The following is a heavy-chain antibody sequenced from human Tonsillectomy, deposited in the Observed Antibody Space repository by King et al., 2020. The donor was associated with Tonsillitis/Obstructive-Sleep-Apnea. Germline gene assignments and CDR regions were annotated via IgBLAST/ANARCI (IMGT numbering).Heavy chain of an antibody. CDR2: IYHSGST. J-gene: IGHJ4*02. D-gene: IGHD2-2*01. Sequence: VPLQESGPGLVKPSGTLSLTCAVSGGSISSSNWWSWVRQPPGKGLEWLGEIYHSGSTNYNPSLKSRVTISVDKSKNQFSLKLSSVTAADTAVYYCATLGYCSSTSCYGFDYWGQGTLVTVSS. CDR1: GGSISSSNW. CDR3: ATLGYCSSTSCYGFDY. V-gene: IGHV4-4*02.